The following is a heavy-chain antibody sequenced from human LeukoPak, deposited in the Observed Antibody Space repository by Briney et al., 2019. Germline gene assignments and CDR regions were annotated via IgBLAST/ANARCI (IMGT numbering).Heavy chain of an antibody. CDR3: ARDPRNVGLAP. Sequence: GGSLRLSCVASGFSLSGYWMYWVRQAPGKGLMYISRNNGDGSTTNYADVVKGRFTMTRDNVKNTLYLQMNSLRVEDTAVYYCARDPRNVGLAPWGQGTLVTVSS. D-gene: IGHD2-15*01. CDR1: GFSLSGYW. V-gene: IGHV3-74*01. CDR2: NNGDGSTT. J-gene: IGHJ5*02.